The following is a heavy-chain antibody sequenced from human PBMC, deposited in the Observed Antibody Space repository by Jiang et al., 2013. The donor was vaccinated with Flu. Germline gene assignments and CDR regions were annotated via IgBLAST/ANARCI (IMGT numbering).Heavy chain of an antibody. CDR2: ISGSGGST. J-gene: IGHJ3*02. D-gene: IGHD6-19*01. V-gene: IGHV3-23*01. CDR3: AREAVADAFDI. Sequence: AISGSGGSTYYADSVKGRFTISRDNSKNTLYLQMNSLRAEDTAVYYCAREAVADAFDIWGQGTMVTVSS.